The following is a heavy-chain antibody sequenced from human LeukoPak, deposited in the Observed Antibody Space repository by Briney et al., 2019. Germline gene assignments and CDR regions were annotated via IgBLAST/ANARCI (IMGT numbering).Heavy chain of an antibody. CDR2: IYSGGST. V-gene: IGHV3-66*01. J-gene: IGHJ4*02. CDR3: ASPSNDYYDSSGYSFDY. CDR1: EFSVGSNY. Sequence: GGSLRLSCAASEFSVGSNYMTWVRQAPGKGLEWVSLIYSGGSTYYADSVKGRFTISRDNSKNTLYLQMNSLRAEDTAVYYCASPSNDYYDSSGYSFDYWGQGTLVTVSS. D-gene: IGHD3-22*01.